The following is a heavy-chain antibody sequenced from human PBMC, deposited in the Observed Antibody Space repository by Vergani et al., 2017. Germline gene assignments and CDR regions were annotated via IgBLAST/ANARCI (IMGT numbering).Heavy chain of an antibody. V-gene: IGHV4-34*01. D-gene: IGHD4-23*01. Sequence: QVQLQQWGAGLLKPSETLSLTCAVYGVSFSGYYWSWIRQPPGKGLEWIGEINHSGSTNYNPSLKSRVTISVDTSKNQFSLKLSSVTAADTAVYYCARAGKDHYYYYYMDVWGKGP. J-gene: IGHJ6*03. CDR1: GVSFSGYY. CDR2: INHSGST. CDR3: ARAGKDHYYYYYMDV.